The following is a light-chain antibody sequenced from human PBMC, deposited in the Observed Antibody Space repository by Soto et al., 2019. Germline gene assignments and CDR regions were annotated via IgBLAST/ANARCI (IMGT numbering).Light chain of an antibody. CDR2: DVF. Sequence: DIPMTQSASSLPASVGDTVTISCQASQDISKYLHWFQQKPGKAPKLLIYDVFNVETGVPSRFSGRGSGTDFTLIISNLQPEDFATYYCQQYDQLPITFGGGTKVDI. CDR1: QDISKY. J-gene: IGKJ4*01. V-gene: IGKV1-33*01. CDR3: QQYDQLPIT.